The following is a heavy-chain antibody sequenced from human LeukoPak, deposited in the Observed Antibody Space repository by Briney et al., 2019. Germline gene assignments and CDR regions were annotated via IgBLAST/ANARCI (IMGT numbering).Heavy chain of an antibody. Sequence: PGGSLRLSCAASGFTFSSYGIYWVRQAPGKGLEWVALISYDGSNKYYADSVRGQFTISRDNSKNTLYLQMNSLRAEDTAVYYCAKDLLVATENWFDPWGQGTLVTVSS. J-gene: IGHJ5*02. CDR3: AKDLLVATENWFDP. D-gene: IGHD2-15*01. CDR2: ISYDGSNK. V-gene: IGHV3-30*18. CDR1: GFTFSSYG.